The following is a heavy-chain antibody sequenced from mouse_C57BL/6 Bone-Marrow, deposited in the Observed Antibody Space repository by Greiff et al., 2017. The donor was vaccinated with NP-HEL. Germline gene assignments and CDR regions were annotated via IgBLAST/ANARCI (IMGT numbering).Heavy chain of an antibody. D-gene: IGHD2-1*01. CDR2: ISNGGGST. V-gene: IGHV5-12*01. J-gene: IGHJ4*01. CDR3: AREGIYYGNYYAMDY. Sequence: EVNLVESGGGLVQPGGSLKLSCAASGFTFSDYYMYWVRQTPEKRLEWVAYISNGGGSTYYPDTVKGRFTISRDNAKNTLYLQMSRLKSEDTAMYYCAREGIYYGNYYAMDYWGQGTSVTVSS. CDR1: GFTFSDYY.